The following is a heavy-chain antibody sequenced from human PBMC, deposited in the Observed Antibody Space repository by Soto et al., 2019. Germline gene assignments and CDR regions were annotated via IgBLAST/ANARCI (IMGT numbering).Heavy chain of an antibody. D-gene: IGHD6-13*01. V-gene: IGHV4-34*01. CDR2: INHSGST. Sequence: SETLSLTCAVYGGSFSGYYWSWIRQPPGKGLEWIGEINHSGSTNYNPSLKSRVTMSVDTSKNQFSLKLSSVTAADTAVYYCARGGEQQPFDYWGQGTLVTVSS. CDR3: ARGGEQQPFDY. CDR1: GGSFSGYY. J-gene: IGHJ4*02.